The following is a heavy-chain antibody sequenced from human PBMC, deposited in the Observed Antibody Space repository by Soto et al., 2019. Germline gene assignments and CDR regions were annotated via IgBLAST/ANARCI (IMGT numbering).Heavy chain of an antibody. D-gene: IGHD6-19*01. Sequence: SETLSLTCTVSGDSVSSGSYFWSWIRQPPGRGLEWIGYIYYSGSTNYNPSLKSRVTISVDTSKNQFSLRLSSVTAADTAVYYCASYSSGWYGVIYWGQGTLVTVSS. J-gene: IGHJ4*02. CDR3: ASYSSGWYGVIY. CDR1: GDSVSSGSYF. V-gene: IGHV4-61*01. CDR2: IYYSGST.